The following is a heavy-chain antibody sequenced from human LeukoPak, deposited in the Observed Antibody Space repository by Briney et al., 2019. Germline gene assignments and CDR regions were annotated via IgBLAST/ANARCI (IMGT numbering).Heavy chain of an antibody. Sequence: GGSLRLSCAASGFTFSSYSMNWVRQAPGKGLEWVSSISSSSSYIYYADSVKGRFTISRDNAKNSLYLQMDSLRAEDTAVYYCASRAVAGSDYWGQGTLVTVSS. CDR3: ASRAVAGSDY. V-gene: IGHV3-21*01. D-gene: IGHD6-19*01. J-gene: IGHJ4*02. CDR1: GFTFSSYS. CDR2: ISSSSSYI.